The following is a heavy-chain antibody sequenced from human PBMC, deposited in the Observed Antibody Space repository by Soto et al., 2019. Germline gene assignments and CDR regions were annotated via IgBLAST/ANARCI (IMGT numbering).Heavy chain of an antibody. V-gene: IGHV3-30-3*01. D-gene: IGHD5-12*01. CDR1: GFTFSSYA. CDR2: ISYDGSNK. Sequence: GGSLRLSCAASGFTFSSYAMHWVRQAPGKGLEWVAVISYDGSNKYYADSVKGRFTISRDNSKNTLYLQMNSLRAEDTAVYYCARDLRRIEYYFDYWGQGTLVTVSS. J-gene: IGHJ4*02. CDR3: ARDLRRIEYYFDY.